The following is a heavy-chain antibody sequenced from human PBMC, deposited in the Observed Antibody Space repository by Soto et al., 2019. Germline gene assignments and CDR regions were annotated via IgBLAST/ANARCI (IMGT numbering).Heavy chain of an antibody. Sequence: SETLSLTCTVSGGSISSSSYYWGWIRQPPGKGLEWIGSIYYSGSTYYNPSLKSRVTISVDTSKNQFSLKLSSVTAADTAVYYCARHHDFWSGFYYYYYGMDVWGQGTTVTVSS. CDR3: ARHHDFWSGFYYYYYGMDV. CDR2: IYYSGST. CDR1: GGSISSSSYY. J-gene: IGHJ6*02. D-gene: IGHD3-3*01. V-gene: IGHV4-39*01.